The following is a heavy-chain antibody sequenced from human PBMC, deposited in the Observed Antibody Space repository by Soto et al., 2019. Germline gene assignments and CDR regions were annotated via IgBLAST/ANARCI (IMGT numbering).Heavy chain of an antibody. Sequence: PGESLKISCKVSGYTFSDYWIHWVRQTPGKGLEWMGRIDPTDSKAIYSPAFQGHVTISADKSISTAYLQWSSLKASDTAMYYCARRGGPYYYGSGGTHYYYYGMDVWGQGTPVTVSS. CDR1: GYTFSDYW. V-gene: IGHV5-10-1*01. J-gene: IGHJ6*02. CDR3: ARRGGPYYYGSGGTHYYYYGMDV. CDR2: IDPTDSKA. D-gene: IGHD3-10*01.